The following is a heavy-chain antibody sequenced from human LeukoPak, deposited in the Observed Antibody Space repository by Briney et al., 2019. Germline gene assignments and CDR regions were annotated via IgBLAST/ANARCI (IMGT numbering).Heavy chain of an antibody. CDR2: IYYSVST. J-gene: IGHJ5*01. CDR3: AGPRRGWLVS. CDR1: GGSISSYY. V-gene: IGHV4-59*01. Sequence: SETLSLTCTVSGGSISSYYWSWIRQPPGKGLEWIGYIYYSVSTNYNPSLKSRVTISVDTSKDQFSLKLSYVTAADTAVYYFAGPRRGWLVSWGQGTLVTVSS.